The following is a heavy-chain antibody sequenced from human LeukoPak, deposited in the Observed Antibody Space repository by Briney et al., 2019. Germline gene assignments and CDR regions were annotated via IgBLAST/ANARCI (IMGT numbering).Heavy chain of an antibody. D-gene: IGHD6-19*01. CDR1: GFTFSAYG. Sequence: PGGSLRLSCEASGFTFSAYGMHWVRQAPGKGLGWVAFIWYDGSNEYYADSVKGRFTISRDNSKNTVYLQMVSLRAADTALYYCARDAVRYSSGYNWFDPWGQGTVVTVSS. CDR2: IWYDGSNE. V-gene: IGHV3-30*02. J-gene: IGHJ5*02. CDR3: ARDAVRYSSGYNWFDP.